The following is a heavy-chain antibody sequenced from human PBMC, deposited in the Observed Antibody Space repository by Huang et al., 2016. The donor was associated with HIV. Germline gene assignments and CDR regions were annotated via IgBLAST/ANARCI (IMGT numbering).Heavy chain of an antibody. CDR2: ISNEGSSR. Sequence: QVQLVESGGGVVQPGRSLRLSCAASGFSFANYAMHWVRQGPGKRLEWVTCISNEGSSRYYPDSVKGRFTISRDNFKNALYLQMNRLRGDDTAVYYCTREYTVAGAFDLWGQGTMVTVSS. J-gene: IGHJ3*01. V-gene: IGHV3-30-3*01. D-gene: IGHD5-12*01. CDR3: TREYTVAGAFDL. CDR1: GFSFANYA.